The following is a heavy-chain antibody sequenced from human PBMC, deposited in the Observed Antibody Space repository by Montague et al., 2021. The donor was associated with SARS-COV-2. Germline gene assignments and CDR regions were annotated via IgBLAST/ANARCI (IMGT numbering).Heavy chain of an antibody. CDR2: TYYRSKWYS. V-gene: IGHV6-1*01. CDR1: GDSVSSNSVA. J-gene: IGHJ4*02. CDR3: VRYSGWFYFDF. Sequence: CAISGDSVSSNSVAWSWIRQSPSGGLEWLGRTYYRSKWYSDYAPSVRGRLTVNPDAPKNEFSLELNYVTPEDTAVYYCVRYSGWFYFDFWGQGTLVTVSS. D-gene: IGHD6-19*01.